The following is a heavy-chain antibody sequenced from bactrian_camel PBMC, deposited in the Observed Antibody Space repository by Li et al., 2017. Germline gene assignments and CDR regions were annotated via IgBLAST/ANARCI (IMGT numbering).Heavy chain of an antibody. CDR2: IYDGGDFA. Sequence: VQLVESGGGSVQVGGSLRLTCTASAYPGSRMGWFRQAPGKAREGVLVIYDGGDFAYQSDSVKGRFTMSQDSATNTTVYLQMNSLKPEDTAMYYCVTRPRGSWCTLWGENEYWGQGTQVTVS. D-gene: IGHD6*01. CDR3: VTRPRGSWCTLWGENEY. V-gene: IGHV3S40*01. CDR1: AYPGSR. J-gene: IGHJ4*01.